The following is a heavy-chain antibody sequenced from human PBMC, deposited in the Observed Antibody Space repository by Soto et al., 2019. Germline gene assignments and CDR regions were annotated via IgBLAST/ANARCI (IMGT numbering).Heavy chain of an antibody. CDR3: ARPGDGVAGTYDY. Sequence: PSETLSLTCTVSGGSISSSSYYWGWIRQPPGKGLEWIGSIYYSGSTYYNPSLKSRVTISVDTSKNQFSLKLSSVTAADTAVYYCARPGDGVAGTYDYWGQGTLVTVSS. J-gene: IGHJ4*02. CDR2: IYYSGST. D-gene: IGHD6-19*01. V-gene: IGHV4-39*01. CDR1: GGSISSSSYY.